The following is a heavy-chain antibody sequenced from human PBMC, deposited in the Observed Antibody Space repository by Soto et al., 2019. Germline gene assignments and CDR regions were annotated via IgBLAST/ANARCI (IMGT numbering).Heavy chain of an antibody. CDR1: GFTFSSYA. J-gene: IGHJ6*02. Sequence: GGSLRLSCSASGFTFSSYAMHWVRQAPGKGLEYVSAISSNGGSTYYADSVKGRFTISRDNSKNTLYLQMSSLRAEDTAVYYCVKDSKVATTLMYYYYGMDVWGQGTTVTVSS. D-gene: IGHD5-12*01. CDR2: ISSNGGST. CDR3: VKDSKVATTLMYYYYGMDV. V-gene: IGHV3-64D*06.